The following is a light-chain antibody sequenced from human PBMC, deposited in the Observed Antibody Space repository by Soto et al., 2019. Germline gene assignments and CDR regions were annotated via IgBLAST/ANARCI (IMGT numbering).Light chain of an antibody. CDR1: SSDVVAYNY. CDR2: EVN. V-gene: IGLV2-8*01. J-gene: IGLJ1*01. CDR3: TSHAGTINFPYI. Sequence: QSGLTQPPSASGSPGQSVTISCTGTSSDVVAYNYVSSYQHHPGKAPKLMVYEVNKRPSVVPDRFSGSKSGNTASLTVSGLQAEDEADYSCTSHAGTINFPYISGTGTKVTVL.